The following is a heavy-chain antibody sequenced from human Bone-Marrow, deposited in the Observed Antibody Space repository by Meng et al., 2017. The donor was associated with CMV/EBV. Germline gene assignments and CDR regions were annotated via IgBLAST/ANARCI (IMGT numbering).Heavy chain of an antibody. Sequence: GGSLRLSCAASEFTVSSNYMSWVRQAPGKGLEWVAFIRYDGSNKYYADSVKGRFTISRDNSKNTLYLQMNSLRAEDTAVYYCAKGTGDSSSSDYWGQGTLVTVSS. CDR1: EFTVSSNY. CDR3: AKGTGDSSSSDY. V-gene: IGHV3-30*02. J-gene: IGHJ4*02. D-gene: IGHD6-6*01. CDR2: IRYDGSNK.